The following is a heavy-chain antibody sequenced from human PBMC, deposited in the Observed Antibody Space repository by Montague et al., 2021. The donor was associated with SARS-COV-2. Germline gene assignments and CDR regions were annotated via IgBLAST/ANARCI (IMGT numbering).Heavy chain of an antibody. Sequence: SVRVSCKVSGYTLSEVSMHWVRQAPGKGLEWMGGFDPEDGETIYAQKFQGRVTMTEDTSTDTAYMELSSLRFEDSGVYYCATSRWSLLPEYWGQGTLVTVSS. CDR1: GYTLSEVS. CDR3: ATSRWSLLPEY. D-gene: IGHD2-21*02. CDR2: FDPEDGET. V-gene: IGHV1-24*01. J-gene: IGHJ4*02.